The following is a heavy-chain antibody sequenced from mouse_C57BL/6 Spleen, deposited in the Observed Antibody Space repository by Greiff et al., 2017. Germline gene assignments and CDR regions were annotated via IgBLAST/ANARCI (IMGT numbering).Heavy chain of an antibody. D-gene: IGHD2-3*01. CDR1: GFTFSSYA. V-gene: IGHV5-4*03. CDR2: ISDGGSYT. J-gene: IGHJ3*01. CDR3: ARVYYGYSPFAY. Sequence: EVKLVESGGGLVKPGGSLKLSCAASGFTFSSYAMSWVRQTPEKRLEWVATISDGGSYTYYPDNVKGRFTISRDTAKNNLYLQMSHLKSEDTAMYYCARVYYGYSPFAYWGQGTLVTVSA.